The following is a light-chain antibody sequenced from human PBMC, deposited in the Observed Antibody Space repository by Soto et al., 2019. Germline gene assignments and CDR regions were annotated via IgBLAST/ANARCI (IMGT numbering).Light chain of an antibody. Sequence: EIVLTQSPGTLSLSPRERATLSCRAIKSVSSSYLAGYQQKPAQAPRLLIYGASSRATGITHRFSGSGSGTDFTLTISRLEPEDFAVYYCQQYHYWPPITFGQGTRLEI. V-gene: IGKV3-20*01. CDR3: QQYHYWPPIT. CDR2: GAS. CDR1: KSVSSSY. J-gene: IGKJ5*01.